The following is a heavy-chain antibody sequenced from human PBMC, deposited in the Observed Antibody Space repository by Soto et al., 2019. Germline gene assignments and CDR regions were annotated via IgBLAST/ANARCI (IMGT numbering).Heavy chain of an antibody. D-gene: IGHD2-2*01. V-gene: IGHV3-30*18. CDR3: AKGGISWAFHDY. CDR1: GFTFSSYG. CDR2: ISYDGSNK. Sequence: GGSLRLSCAASGFTFSSYGMHWVRQAPGKGLEWVAVISYDGSNKYYADSVKGRFTISRDNSKNTLYLQMNSLRAEDTAVYYCAKGGISWAFHDYWGQGTLVTVSS. J-gene: IGHJ4*02.